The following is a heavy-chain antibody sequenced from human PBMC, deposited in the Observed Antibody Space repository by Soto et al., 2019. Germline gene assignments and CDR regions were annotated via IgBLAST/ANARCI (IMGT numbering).Heavy chain of an antibody. CDR3: ARGLAGYPYTYYFDY. D-gene: IGHD3-9*01. V-gene: IGHV3-30-3*01. Sequence: GGSLRLSCAASGFTFSSYAMHWVRQAPGKGLEWVAVISYDGSNKYYADSVKGRFTISRDNSKNTLYLQMNSLRAEDTAVYYCARGLAGYPYTYYFDYWGQGTLVTVSS. J-gene: IGHJ4*02. CDR1: GFTFSSYA. CDR2: ISYDGSNK.